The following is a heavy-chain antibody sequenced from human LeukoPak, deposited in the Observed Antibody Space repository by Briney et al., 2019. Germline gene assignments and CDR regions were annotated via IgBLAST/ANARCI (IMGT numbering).Heavy chain of an antibody. CDR2: INHSGST. CDR3: ARVEYSSSSKVDY. Sequence: SETLSLTCTVSGGSISSGGYYWSWIRQPPGKGLEWIGEINHSGSTNYNPSLKSRVTISVDTSKNQFSLKLSSVTAADTAVYYCARVEYSSSSKVDYWGQGTLVTVSS. D-gene: IGHD6-6*01. J-gene: IGHJ4*02. CDR1: GGSISSGGYY. V-gene: IGHV4-39*07.